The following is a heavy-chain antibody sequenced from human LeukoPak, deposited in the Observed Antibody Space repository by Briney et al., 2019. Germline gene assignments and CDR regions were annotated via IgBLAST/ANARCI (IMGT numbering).Heavy chain of an antibody. CDR2: IYYSGST. CDR3: ARGGSGWYLDY. CDR1: GVSISSYY. V-gene: IGHV4-59*01. Sequence: PSETLSLTCTVSGVSISSYYWSWIRQPPGKGLEWIGYIYYSGSTSYNPSLKSRVTISVDTSKNQFSLKLSSVTAADTAVYYCARGGSGWYLDYWGQGTLVTVSS. J-gene: IGHJ4*02. D-gene: IGHD6-19*01.